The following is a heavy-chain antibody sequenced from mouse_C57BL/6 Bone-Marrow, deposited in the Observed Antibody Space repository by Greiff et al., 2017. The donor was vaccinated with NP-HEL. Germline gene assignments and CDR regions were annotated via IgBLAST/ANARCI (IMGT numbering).Heavy chain of an antibody. D-gene: IGHD2-2*01. CDR2: IYPRSGNT. Sequence: QVQLQQSGAELARPGASVKLSCKASGYTFTSYGISWVKQRPGQGLEWIGEIYPRSGNTYYNEKFKGKATLTADKSSSTAYMELRSLTSEDSAVYFCARGRAYGYDGDYYAMDYWGQGTSVTVSS. J-gene: IGHJ4*01. CDR1: GYTFTSYG. CDR3: ARGRAYGYDGDYYAMDY. V-gene: IGHV1-81*01.